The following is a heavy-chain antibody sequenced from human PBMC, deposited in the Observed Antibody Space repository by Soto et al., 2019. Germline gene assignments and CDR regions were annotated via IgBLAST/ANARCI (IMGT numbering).Heavy chain of an antibody. J-gene: IGHJ4*02. CDR2: VVPASNTS. CDR3: ARGDEMTAVTIFEY. D-gene: IGHD4-17*01. Sequence: SVKVSCKASGGAFGRYSVSWVRQAPGQGLEWIGGVVPASNTSNYSLKFQGRVAIFADLSTSTVFMELRSLRSEDTALYYCARGDEMTAVTIFEYWGQGTLVTVSS. V-gene: IGHV1-69*13. CDR1: GGAFGRYS.